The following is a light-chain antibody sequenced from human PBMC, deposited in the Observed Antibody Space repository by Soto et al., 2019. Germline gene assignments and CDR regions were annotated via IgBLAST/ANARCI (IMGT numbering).Light chain of an antibody. CDR1: QSVLYSSNNKNY. Sequence: DIVMTQSPDSLAVSLGERATINCKSSQSVLYSSNNKNYLAWYQQKPGQPPKLLIYWASTRESGVPDRFSGSGSGTDFTLTISSLQAEDVAVYYCQQYYSPPLTFGRGTKVEIK. CDR3: QQYYSPPLT. CDR2: WAS. V-gene: IGKV4-1*01. J-gene: IGKJ4*01.